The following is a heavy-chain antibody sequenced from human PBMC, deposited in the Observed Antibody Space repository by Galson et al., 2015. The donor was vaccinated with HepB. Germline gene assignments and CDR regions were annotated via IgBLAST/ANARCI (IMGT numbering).Heavy chain of an antibody. D-gene: IGHD3-10*01. V-gene: IGHV3-74*03. Sequence: SLRLSCAASGFTFSNHWMHWVRQAPGKGLVWVSRINSDASRTTYADDVKGRFTISRDNAKNTLYLQMNSLKAEDTAVYYCAKDLGSSWGQGILVTVSS. CDR1: GFTFSNHW. J-gene: IGHJ5*02. CDR3: AKDLGSS. CDR2: INSDASRT.